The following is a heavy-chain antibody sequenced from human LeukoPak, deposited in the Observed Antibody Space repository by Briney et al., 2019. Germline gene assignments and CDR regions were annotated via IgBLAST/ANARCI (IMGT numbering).Heavy chain of an antibody. J-gene: IGHJ4*02. CDR2: IYYSGST. Sequence: PSETLSLTCTVSGGSISSYYWSWIRQPPGKGLEWIGSIYYSGSTYYNPSLKSRVTISVDTSKNQFSLKLSSVTAADTAVYYCAGHGWSSGWLDYWGQGTLVTVSS. CDR1: GGSISSYY. V-gene: IGHV4-59*05. D-gene: IGHD6-19*01. CDR3: AGHGWSSGWLDY.